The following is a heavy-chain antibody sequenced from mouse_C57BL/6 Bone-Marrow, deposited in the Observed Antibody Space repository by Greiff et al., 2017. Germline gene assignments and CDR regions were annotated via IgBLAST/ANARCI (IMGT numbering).Heavy chain of an antibody. D-gene: IGHD5-1*01. CDR1: GFNIKDDY. CDR3: TTYLVAMDY. Sequence: VQLQQSGAELVRPGASVKLSCTASGFNIKDDYMHWVKQRPEQGLELIGWIDPENGDTEYASKFQGKATRTADTSSNTAYLQLSSLTSEDTAVYYCTTYLVAMDYWGQGTSVTVSS. J-gene: IGHJ4*01. V-gene: IGHV14-4*01. CDR2: IDPENGDT.